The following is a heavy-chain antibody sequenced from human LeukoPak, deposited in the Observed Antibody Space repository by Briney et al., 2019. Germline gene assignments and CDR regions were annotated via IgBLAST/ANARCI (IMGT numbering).Heavy chain of an antibody. Sequence: HPGGSLRLSCAASGFTFSSYWMHWVRHAPGKGLVWVSRINSDGSSTSYADSVKGRFTISRDNARNSLYLQMNTLRAEDTAVYYCARVGSGWGLDYWGQGTLVTVSS. CDR3: ARVGSGWGLDY. J-gene: IGHJ4*02. D-gene: IGHD6-19*01. V-gene: IGHV3-74*01. CDR1: GFTFSSYW. CDR2: INSDGSST.